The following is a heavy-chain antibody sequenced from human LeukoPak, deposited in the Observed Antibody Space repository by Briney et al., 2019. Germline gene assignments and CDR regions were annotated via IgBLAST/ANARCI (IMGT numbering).Heavy chain of an antibody. CDR1: GFSIGTGYS. D-gene: IGHD3-10*01. Sequence: SETLSLACSVSGFSIGTGYSWGWIRQPPGKGLEWIGTIYHRGNTYYNPSLMSQVTISLDTSKNQFSLRLTSVTAADTALYYCAREVESWFGDLLSYFDSWGQGTQVTVSS. J-gene: IGHJ4*02. CDR2: IYHRGNT. V-gene: IGHV4-38-2*02. CDR3: AREVESWFGDLLSYFDS.